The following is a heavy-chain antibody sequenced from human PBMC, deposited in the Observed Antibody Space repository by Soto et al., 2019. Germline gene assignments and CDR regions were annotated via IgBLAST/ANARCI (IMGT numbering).Heavy chain of an antibody. V-gene: IGHV3-23*01. CDR2: ISGSGGST. Sequence: PGGSLRLSCAASGFTFSSYAMSWVRQAPGKGLEWVSAISGSGGSTYYADSVKGRFTITRDNYKNTLSLQMNSLRAEDTAVYYCAKNRYSSGINGFDPWGQGTLVTVSS. CDR1: GFTFSSYA. CDR3: AKNRYSSGINGFDP. D-gene: IGHD6-25*01. J-gene: IGHJ5*02.